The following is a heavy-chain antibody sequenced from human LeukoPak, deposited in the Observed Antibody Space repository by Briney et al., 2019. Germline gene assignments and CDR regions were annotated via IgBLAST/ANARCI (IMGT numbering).Heavy chain of an antibody. V-gene: IGHV4-30-2*01. J-gene: IGHJ6*03. Sequence: SETLSLTCAVSGGSISSGGYSWSWIRQPPGKGLEWIGYIYHSGSTYYNPSLKSRVTISVDRSKNQFSLKLSSVTAADTAVYYCARTTYSSSSGGYYYYYMDVWGKGTTVTVSS. CDR1: GGSISSGGYS. CDR3: ARTTYSSSSGGYYYYYMDV. CDR2: IYHSGST. D-gene: IGHD6-6*01.